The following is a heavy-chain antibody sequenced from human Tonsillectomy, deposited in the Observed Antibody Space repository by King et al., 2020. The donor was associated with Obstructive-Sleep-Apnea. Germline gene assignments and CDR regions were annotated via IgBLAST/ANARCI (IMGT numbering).Heavy chain of an antibody. CDR2: ILYDGSNT. CDR3: ASPDGSGSHPPYYDY. Sequence: VQLVESGGGVVQPGRSLILSCAASGYTISNCGMPWVRQAPGKGLEWVAIILYDGSNTYYANSVKGRFTISRDNSKNTLYLQMNSLRSEDTAVYYCASPDGSGSHPPYYDYWGQGTLVTVSS. CDR1: GYTISNCG. D-gene: IGHD3-10*01. V-gene: IGHV3-30*03. J-gene: IGHJ4*02.